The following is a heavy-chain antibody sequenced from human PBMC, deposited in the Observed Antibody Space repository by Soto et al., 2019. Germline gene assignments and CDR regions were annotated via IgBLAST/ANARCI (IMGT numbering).Heavy chain of an antibody. Sequence: QVQLVQSGAEVKKPGSSVKVSCKASGGTFSSYAISWVRQAPGQGLEWMGGIIPIFGTANYAQKFQGRVTITADKSTSTAYMELRSLRSEDTAVYYCASNARRWLAAANWFDHWGQGTLVTVSS. CDR3: ASNARRWLAAANWFDH. CDR2: IIPIFGTA. CDR1: GGTFSSYA. J-gene: IGHJ5*02. D-gene: IGHD6-19*01. V-gene: IGHV1-69*06.